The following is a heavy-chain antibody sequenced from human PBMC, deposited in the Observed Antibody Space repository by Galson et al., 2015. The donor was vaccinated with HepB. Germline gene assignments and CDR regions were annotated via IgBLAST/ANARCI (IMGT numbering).Heavy chain of an antibody. D-gene: IGHD5-24*01. Sequence: SLRLSCAASGFTFSSYAMSWVRQAPGKGLEWVSAISGSGGSTYYADSVKGRFTISRDNSKNTLYLQMNSLRAEDTAVYYCAKLKMGLGALDVWGQGTTVTVSS. J-gene: IGHJ6*02. CDR1: GFTFSSYA. CDR3: AKLKMGLGALDV. CDR2: ISGSGGST. V-gene: IGHV3-23*01.